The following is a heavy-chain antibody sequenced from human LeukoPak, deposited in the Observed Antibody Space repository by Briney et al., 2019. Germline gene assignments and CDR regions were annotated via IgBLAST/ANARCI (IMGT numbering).Heavy chain of an antibody. Sequence: GGSLRLSCAASAISFRSYEVSWVRQAPGKGLEWVSFITPSGSDVYYAESVRGRFATSRDNAKDSVFLHMNSLRVEDTAVYYCVTGNNRSFYYYYMDVWGKGTTVTVS. CDR3: VTGNNRSFYYYYMDV. CDR2: ITPSGSDV. CDR1: AISFRSYE. J-gene: IGHJ6*03. D-gene: IGHD1/OR15-1a*01. V-gene: IGHV3-48*03.